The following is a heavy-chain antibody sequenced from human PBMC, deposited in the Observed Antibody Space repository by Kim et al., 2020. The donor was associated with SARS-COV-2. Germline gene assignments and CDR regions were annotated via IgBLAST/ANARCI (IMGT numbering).Heavy chain of an antibody. CDR2: IYYSGST. CDR1: GGSISSYY. D-gene: IGHD4-17*01. Sequence: SETLSLTCTVSGGSISSYYWSWIRQPPGKGLEWIGYIYYSGSTNYNPSLKSRVTISVDTSKNQFSLKLSSVTAADTAVYYCARDVCYGDYLDYYYYMDVWGKGTTVTVSS. J-gene: IGHJ6*03. V-gene: IGHV4-59*12. CDR3: ARDVCYGDYLDYYYYMDV.